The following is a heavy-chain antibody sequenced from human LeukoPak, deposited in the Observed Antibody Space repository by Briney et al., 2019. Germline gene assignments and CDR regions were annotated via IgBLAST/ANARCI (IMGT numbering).Heavy chain of an antibody. Sequence: SETLSLTCTVSGGSISSYYWNWIRQSPGKGLEWIGNIYTSGSTNYDPSLKSRVTIALDTSKNQFSLKLNSVTAADTAVYYCARRGYYGSNHFDYWGQGTLVTVSS. J-gene: IGHJ4*02. CDR3: ARRGYYGSNHFDY. D-gene: IGHD4-17*01. CDR1: GGSISSYY. V-gene: IGHV4-4*09. CDR2: IYTSGST.